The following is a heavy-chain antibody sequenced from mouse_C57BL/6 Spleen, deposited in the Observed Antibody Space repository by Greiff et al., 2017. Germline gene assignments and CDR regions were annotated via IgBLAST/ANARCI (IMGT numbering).Heavy chain of an antibody. V-gene: IGHV5-17*01. D-gene: IGHD2-1*01. CDR2: ISSGSSTI. CDR3: ARHYGNEEYYFDY. Sequence: EVQRVESGGGLVKPGGSLKLSCAASGFTFSDYGMHWVRQAPEKGLEWVAYISSGSSTIYYADTVKGRFTISRDNAKNTLFLQMTSLRSEDTAMYYCARHYGNEEYYFDYWGQGTTLTVSS. CDR1: GFTFSDYG. J-gene: IGHJ2*01.